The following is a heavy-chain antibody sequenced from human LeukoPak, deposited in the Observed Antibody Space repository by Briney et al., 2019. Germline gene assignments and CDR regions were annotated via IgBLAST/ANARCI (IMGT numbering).Heavy chain of an antibody. Sequence: GGSLRLSCAASGFIFDDYAMHWVRQVPGKGLEWVSGISWNTGTIGYADSVKGRFTISRDNAKNSLYLRMNSLRAEDTAVYYCARGEYYYYMDVWGKGTTVTVSS. V-gene: IGHV3-9*01. J-gene: IGHJ6*03. CDR1: GFIFDDYA. CDR3: ARGEYYYYMDV. CDR2: ISWNTGTI.